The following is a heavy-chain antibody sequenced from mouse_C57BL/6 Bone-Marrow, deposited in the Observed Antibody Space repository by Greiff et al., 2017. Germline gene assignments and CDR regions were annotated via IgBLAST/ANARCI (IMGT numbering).Heavy chain of an antibody. CDR3: AGIYCDYDAWFAY. Sequence: QVQLQQPGAELVKPGASVKLSCKASGYTFTSYWMQWVKQRPGQGLEWIGEIDPSDSYTNYNQKFKGKATLTVDPSSSTAYMQLSSLTSEDSAVYYCAGIYCDYDAWFAYWGQGTLVTVSA. CDR2: IDPSDSYT. CDR1: GYTFTSYW. D-gene: IGHD2-4*01. V-gene: IGHV1-50*01. J-gene: IGHJ3*01.